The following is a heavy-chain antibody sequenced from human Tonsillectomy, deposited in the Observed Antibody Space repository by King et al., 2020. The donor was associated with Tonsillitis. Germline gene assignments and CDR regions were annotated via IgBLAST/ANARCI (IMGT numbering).Heavy chain of an antibody. CDR1: GGSISRDY. Sequence: VQLQESGPGLVKPSETLSLTCSVSGGSISRDYWSWLRQPPGKGLEWIANIYESGSTNYNPSLKSRVTISIDTSNNQFSLRLSSVTAADTAVYYCAKEISTDVDTSMVDAFDIWGQGTMVTVSS. D-gene: IGHD5-18*01. J-gene: IGHJ3*02. CDR2: IYESGST. CDR3: AKEISTDVDTSMVDAFDI. V-gene: IGHV4-59*01.